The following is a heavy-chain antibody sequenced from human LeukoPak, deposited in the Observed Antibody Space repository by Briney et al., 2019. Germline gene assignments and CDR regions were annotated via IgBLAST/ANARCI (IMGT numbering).Heavy chain of an antibody. CDR3: AGKWT. J-gene: IGHJ5*02. D-gene: IGHD1-26*01. CDR2: INQDGSEK. CDR1: GFTFSSHW. Sequence: GGSLRLSCEVSGFTFSSHWMSWLRQTPGKGLEWVADINQDGSEKYYLDSVKGRFIISRDNAKNSLYLQMNSLTAEDTAVYYCAGKWTWGQGTQVTVSS. V-gene: IGHV3-7*05.